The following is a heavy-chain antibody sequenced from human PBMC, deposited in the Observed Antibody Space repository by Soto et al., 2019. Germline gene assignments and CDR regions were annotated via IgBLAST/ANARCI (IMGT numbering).Heavy chain of an antibody. CDR3: ARDGVAAGLYLDN. Sequence: VSLRLSCAASGFIFRSYWMSWVRQAPGKGLEWVANINQDGSEKYYVDSVRGRFIISRDNAENSLYLQMNSLRAEDTALYYCARDGVAAGLYLDNWGQGTLVTVSS. CDR1: GFIFRSYW. V-gene: IGHV3-7*01. D-gene: IGHD2-15*01. CDR2: INQDGSEK. J-gene: IGHJ4*02.